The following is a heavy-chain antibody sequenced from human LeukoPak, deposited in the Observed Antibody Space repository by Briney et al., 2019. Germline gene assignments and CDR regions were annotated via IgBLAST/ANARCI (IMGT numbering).Heavy chain of an antibody. CDR2: ISSSGSTI. V-gene: IGHV3-11*04. D-gene: IGHD3-10*01. Sequence: PGGSLRLSCAASGFTFSDYYMSRIRQAPGKGLEWVSYISSSGSTIYYADSVKGRFTISRDNAKNSLYLQMNSLRDEDTAVYYCASSGSPLGYYGMDVWGQGTTVTVSS. CDR3: ASSGSPLGYYGMDV. CDR1: GFTFSDYY. J-gene: IGHJ6*02.